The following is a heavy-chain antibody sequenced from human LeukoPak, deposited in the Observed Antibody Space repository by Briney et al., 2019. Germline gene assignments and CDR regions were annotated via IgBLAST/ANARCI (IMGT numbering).Heavy chain of an antibody. CDR2: IGTAGDP. J-gene: IGHJ3*02. Sequence: SLRLSCSASGFTFSSYDMHWVRQATGKGLEWVSAIGTAGDPYYPGSVKGRFTISRENAKNSLYLQMISLRAGDTAVYYCARGLRYCSGGSCYNSDAFDIWGQGTMVTVSS. CDR1: GFTFSSYD. V-gene: IGHV3-13*05. D-gene: IGHD2-15*01. CDR3: ARGLRYCSGGSCYNSDAFDI.